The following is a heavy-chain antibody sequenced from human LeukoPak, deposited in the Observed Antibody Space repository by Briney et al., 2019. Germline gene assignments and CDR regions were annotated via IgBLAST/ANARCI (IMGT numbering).Heavy chain of an antibody. CDR3: ARHLRYYFMDG. Sequence: SETLSLTCTVSGGSISSYYWSWIRQPPGKGLEWIGYIYYSGSTNYNPSLKSRVTISVDTSKNQFSLKLSSVTAADTAVDYCARHLRYYFMDGLGKGTTVTVSS. D-gene: IGHD3-3*01. V-gene: IGHV4-59*08. J-gene: IGHJ6*03. CDR2: IYYSGST. CDR1: GGSISSYY.